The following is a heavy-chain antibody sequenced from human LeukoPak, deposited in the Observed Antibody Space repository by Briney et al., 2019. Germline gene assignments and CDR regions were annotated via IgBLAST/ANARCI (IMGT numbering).Heavy chain of an antibody. CDR3: VREYQLLGYYYYYMDV. CDR2: TRNKANSYTT. CDR1: GFTFIDHY. V-gene: IGHV3-72*01. Sequence: GGSLRLSCAASGFTFIDHYMDWFRQAPGKGLEWVGGTRNKANSYTTEYAASVKGRFTISRDDSKNSLYLQMNSLKAEDTAVYYCVREYQLLGYYYYYMDVWGKGTTVTVSS. J-gene: IGHJ6*03. D-gene: IGHD2-2*01.